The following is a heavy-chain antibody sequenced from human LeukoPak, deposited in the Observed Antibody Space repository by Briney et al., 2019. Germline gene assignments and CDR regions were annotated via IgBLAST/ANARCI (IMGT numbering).Heavy chain of an antibody. V-gene: IGHV3-74*01. CDR2: IDSDASDT. D-gene: IGHD3-10*01. CDR3: ARRIFHGRGDGIYGMDV. CDR1: GFTFSSYW. J-gene: IGHJ6*02. Sequence: GGSLRLSCAASGFTFSSYWMHWVRQGTGKGLVCVSRIDSDASDTSYADSVKGRFTISRDNARNTLYLQMNSLRAEDTAVYYCARRIFHGRGDGIYGMDVWGQGTTVTVSS.